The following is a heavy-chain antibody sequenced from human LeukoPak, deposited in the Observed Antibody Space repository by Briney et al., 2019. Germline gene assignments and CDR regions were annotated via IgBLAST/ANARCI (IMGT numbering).Heavy chain of an antibody. Sequence: PGGSLRLSCAASGVIIRSYWMDWVRQAPGKGLEWVAVIYSSGSTYYTDSVKSRFTISRHNSKNTLYLKMNTLRAEDTAVYYCARAFYDYVWGTHYGMDVWGQGTRVTVSS. J-gene: IGHJ6*02. V-gene: IGHV3-53*04. CDR2: IYSSGST. D-gene: IGHD3-16*01. CDR3: ARAFYDYVWGTHYGMDV. CDR1: GVIIRSYW.